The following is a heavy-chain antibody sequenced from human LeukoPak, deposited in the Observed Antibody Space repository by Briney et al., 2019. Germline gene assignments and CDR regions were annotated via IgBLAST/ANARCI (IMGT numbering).Heavy chain of an antibody. J-gene: IGHJ3*02. CDR3: ARRLAAANTDAFDI. D-gene: IGHD6-13*01. Sequence: GESLKISCQGSGYSFTTYWIAWVRQMPGKGLEWMGIIYPGDSYTRYSPSFQGQVTISADKSISTAYLQWSSLKASDTAMYYCARRLAAANTDAFDIWGQGTMVTISS. CDR2: IYPGDSYT. V-gene: IGHV5-51*01. CDR1: GYSFTTYW.